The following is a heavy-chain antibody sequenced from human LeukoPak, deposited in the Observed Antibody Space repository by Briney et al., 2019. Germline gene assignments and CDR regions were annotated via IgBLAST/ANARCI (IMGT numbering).Heavy chain of an antibody. CDR3: ASQSYARFDP. CDR1: GFTFSTYW. Sequence: GGSLRLSCGASGFTFSTYWMNWVRQAPGKGLEWVANIKEDGSEQYPVDSVKGRFTISRDNARNSMFLQMNSLRVEDTAVYYCASQSYARFDPWGQGTLVTVSS. J-gene: IGHJ5*02. V-gene: IGHV3-7*01. CDR2: IKEDGSEQ. D-gene: IGHD3-16*01.